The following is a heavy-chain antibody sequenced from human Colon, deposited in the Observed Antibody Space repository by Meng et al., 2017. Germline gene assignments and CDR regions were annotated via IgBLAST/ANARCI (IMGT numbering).Heavy chain of an antibody. J-gene: IGHJ4*02. CDR3: ARDTLYGTDY. CDR1: GGSIKSGGYH. Sequence: QVHLHESGPGLVRPPADLSLVCTVSGGSIKSGGYHWSWVRPPPGKGLEYIGFMSDSGTTDYNPSLRSRVSISEIGSSKNQFSLTLRSVTAADTATYFCARDTLYGTDYWGQGVLVTVSS. D-gene: IGHD4-17*01. CDR2: MSDSGTT. V-gene: IGHV4-31*03.